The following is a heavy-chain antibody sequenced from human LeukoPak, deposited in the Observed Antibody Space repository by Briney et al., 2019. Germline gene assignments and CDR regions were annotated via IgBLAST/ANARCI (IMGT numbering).Heavy chain of an antibody. V-gene: IGHV3-23*01. CDR3: AREELGSSLGFDP. CDR1: EFTFNHYA. D-gene: IGHD3-16*01. Sequence: GGSLRLSCAASEFTFNHYAMSWVRQAPGKGLEWVSSISGGGGSTYYADSVKGRFTISRDNSKNTLYLQMNSLRAEDTAVYYCAREELGSSLGFDPWGQGTLVTVSS. CDR2: ISGGGGST. J-gene: IGHJ5*02.